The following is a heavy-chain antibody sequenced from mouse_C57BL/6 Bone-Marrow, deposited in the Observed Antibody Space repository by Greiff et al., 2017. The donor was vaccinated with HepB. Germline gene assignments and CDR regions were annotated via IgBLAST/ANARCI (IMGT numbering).Heavy chain of an antibody. CDR3: AKSILLRLDYFDY. CDR1: GYAFSSSW. CDR2: IYPGDGDT. J-gene: IGHJ2*01. D-gene: IGHD1-2*01. V-gene: IGHV1-82*01. Sequence: QVQLQQSGPELVKPGASVKISCKASGYAFSSSWMNWVKQRPGKGLEWIGRIYPGDGDTNYNGKFKGKATLTADKSSSTAYRQLSSLTSEDSAVYFGAKSILLRLDYFDYWGQGTTLTVSS.